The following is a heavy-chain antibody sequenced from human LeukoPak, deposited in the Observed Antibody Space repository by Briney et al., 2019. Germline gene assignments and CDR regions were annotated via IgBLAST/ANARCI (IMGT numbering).Heavy chain of an antibody. CDR2: IYYSGST. J-gene: IGHJ4*02. V-gene: IGHV4-39*01. D-gene: IGHD3-22*01. CDR3: ARLKDSSGYSPYFDY. Sequence: SETLSLTCTVSGGSISSSSYYWGWIRQPPGEGLEWIGSIYYSGSTYYNPSLKSRVTISVDTSENQLSLKLSSVTAADTAVYYCARLKDSSGYSPYFDYWGQGTLVTVSS. CDR1: GGSISSSSYY.